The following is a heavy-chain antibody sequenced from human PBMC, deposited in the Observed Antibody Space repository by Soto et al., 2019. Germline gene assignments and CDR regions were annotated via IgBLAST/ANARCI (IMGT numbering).Heavy chain of an antibody. CDR2: IAWNSDII. CDR3: ARRYGPGFDY. Sequence: SLRLSCAASGLRFEDYAMHWVRQAPGKGLEWVSGIAWNSDIIGYADSVKGRFTISRDNGKNSLYLQMNSLRPEDTALYYCARRYGPGFDYWGQGTLVTVSS. CDR1: GLRFEDYA. J-gene: IGHJ4*02. D-gene: IGHD4-17*01. V-gene: IGHV3-9*01.